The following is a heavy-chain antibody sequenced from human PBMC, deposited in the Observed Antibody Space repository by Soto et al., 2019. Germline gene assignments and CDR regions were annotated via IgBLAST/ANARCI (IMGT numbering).Heavy chain of an antibody. Sequence: GGSLRLSCAASGFTFSSYWMSWVRQAPGKGLEWVANIKQDGSEKYYVESVKGRFTISRDNAKNSLYLQMNSLRAEDTAVYYCARDGILRGGSCVDYWGQGTLVTVSS. CDR2: IKQDGSEK. D-gene: IGHD2-15*01. CDR3: ARDGILRGGSCVDY. J-gene: IGHJ4*02. CDR1: GFTFSSYW. V-gene: IGHV3-7*01.